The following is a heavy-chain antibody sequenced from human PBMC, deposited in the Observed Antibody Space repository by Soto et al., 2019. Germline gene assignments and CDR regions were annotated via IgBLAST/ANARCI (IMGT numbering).Heavy chain of an antibody. CDR3: ASLDEGEYSSSSDAFDI. D-gene: IGHD6-6*01. CDR1: GFTFSSYE. CDR2: ISSSGSTI. V-gene: IGHV3-48*03. Sequence: GGSLRLSCAASGFTFSSYEMNWVRQAPGKGLEWVSYISSSGSTIYYADSVKGRFTISRDNAKNSLYLQMNSLRAEDTAVYYCASLDEGEYSSSSDAFDIWGQGTMVTVSS. J-gene: IGHJ3*02.